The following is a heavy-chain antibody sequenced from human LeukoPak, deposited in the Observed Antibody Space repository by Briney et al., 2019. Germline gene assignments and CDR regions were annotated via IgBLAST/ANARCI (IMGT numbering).Heavy chain of an antibody. D-gene: IGHD3-22*01. CDR3: SRGGPDSSDYSSLFDY. J-gene: IGHJ4*02. V-gene: IGHV3-74*01. CDR2: INSDGSSR. Sequence: GGSLRLSCAASGFTFSNYWMSWVRQAPGKGLVWVSRINSDGSSRHYADSVKGRFTISRDNAKNTLHLQMTSLRAEDTAVYYCSRGGPDSSDYSSLFDYWGRGILVTVSS. CDR1: GFTFSNYW.